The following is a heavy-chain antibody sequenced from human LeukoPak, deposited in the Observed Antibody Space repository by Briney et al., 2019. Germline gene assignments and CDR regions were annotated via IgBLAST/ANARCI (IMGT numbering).Heavy chain of an antibody. V-gene: IGHV4-4*07. CDR2: IYTRGST. D-gene: IGHD3-22*01. J-gene: IGHJ4*02. CDR3: ARQRDYYDTSGYDYFDY. CDR1: GGSINSYC. Sequence: PSETLSLTCSVSGGSINSYCWSWVRQPAGKGLEWIGRIYTRGSTNYNPSLKSRVTLSVDTSKNQFSLKLSSVTAADTAVYYCARQRDYYDTSGYDYFDYWGQGTLVTVSS.